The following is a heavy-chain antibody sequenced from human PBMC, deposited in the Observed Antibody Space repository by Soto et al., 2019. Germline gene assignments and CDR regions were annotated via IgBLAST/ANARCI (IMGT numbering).Heavy chain of an antibody. CDR2: VKNNGGAT. V-gene: IGHV3-15*07. CDR1: GFIFSHAC. J-gene: IGHJ5*02. CDR3: AADLRPAYDSNHGFDP. Sequence: EVQLVESGGDLVKHGWCLRISCAASGFIFSHACFHLVRQPPGKGLELVGRVKNNGGATDYAASVKGRFTISRDDSKDTVYLQMSILRTEDTAIYYYAADLRPAYDSNHGFDPWGQGTLVTVSS. D-gene: IGHD2-21*01.